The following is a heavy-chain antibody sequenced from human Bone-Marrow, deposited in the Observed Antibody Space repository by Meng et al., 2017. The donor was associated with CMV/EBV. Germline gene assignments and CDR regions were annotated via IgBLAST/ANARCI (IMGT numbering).Heavy chain of an antibody. CDR1: GGSFSGYY. CDR2: IYYNGRT. V-gene: IGHV4-34*01. J-gene: IGHJ6*02. CDR3: AGARNDYYYYSGMDV. D-gene: IGHD4/OR15-4a*01. Sequence: GSLRPSCAVYGGSFSGYYWSWIRQPPGKGLEWIGTIYYNGRTYYNPSLKSRVIISIDTSKNQFSLKVSFVTAADTAVYYCAGARNDYYYYSGMDVWGQGPTVPVSS.